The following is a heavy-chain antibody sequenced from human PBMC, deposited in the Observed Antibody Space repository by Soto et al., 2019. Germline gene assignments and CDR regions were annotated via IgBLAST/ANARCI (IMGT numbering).Heavy chain of an antibody. Sequence: ASVKVSCEASGYTFTSYGISWVRLAPGQGLEWMGWISAYNGNTNYAQRLQGRVTMTTDTSTSTAYMELRSLRSDDTAVYYCARDRPGYGDYDYWGQGTLVTVPQ. CDR2: ISAYNGNT. CDR1: GYTFTSYG. CDR3: ARDRPGYGDYDY. D-gene: IGHD4-17*01. V-gene: IGHV1-18*01. J-gene: IGHJ4*02.